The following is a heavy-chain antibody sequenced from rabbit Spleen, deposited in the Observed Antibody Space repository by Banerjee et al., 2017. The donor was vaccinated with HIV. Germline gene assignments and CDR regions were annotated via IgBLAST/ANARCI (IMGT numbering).Heavy chain of an antibody. J-gene: IGHJ3*01. CDR2: ISAGSSTGT. D-gene: IGHD4-1*01. Sequence: QEQLEESGGDLVKPGASLTLTCTASGFSFSNNYVMCWVRQAPGKGLEWIACISAGSSTGTYYANWAKGRFTISKTSSTTVTLQMTSLTAADTATYFCARDLATVIGWNFALWGQGTLVTVS. CDR1: GFSFSNNYV. CDR3: ARDLATVIGWNFAL. V-gene: IGHV1S45*01.